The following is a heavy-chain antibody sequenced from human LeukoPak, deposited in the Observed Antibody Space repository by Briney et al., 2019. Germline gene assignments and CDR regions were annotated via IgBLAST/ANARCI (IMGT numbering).Heavy chain of an antibody. Sequence: SETLSLTCAVYGESFSGYYWSWLRQPPGKGLEWLGEINHSGSTNYNPSLKSRVTISVDTSKNQFSLKLSSVTAADTAVYYCARDLKLAVTGTRGTAVDPWGQGTLVTVSS. CDR2: INHSGST. V-gene: IGHV4-34*01. CDR3: ARDLKLAVTGTRGTAVDP. J-gene: IGHJ5*02. CDR1: GESFSGYY. D-gene: IGHD6-19*01.